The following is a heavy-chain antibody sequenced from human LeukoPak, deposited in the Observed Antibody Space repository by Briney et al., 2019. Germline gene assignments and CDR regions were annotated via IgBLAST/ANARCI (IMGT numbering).Heavy chain of an antibody. CDR1: GVSFSGYY. CDR3: ARRGGADSGSYVDY. J-gene: IGHJ4*02. CDR2: INHSGST. Sequence: PSETLSLTCAVYGVSFSGYYWSWIRQPPGKGLEWIGEINHSGSTNYNPSLKSRVTISVDTSKNQFSLKLSSVTAADTAVYYCARRGGADSGSYVDYWGQGTLVTVSS. D-gene: IGHD1-26*01. V-gene: IGHV4-34*01.